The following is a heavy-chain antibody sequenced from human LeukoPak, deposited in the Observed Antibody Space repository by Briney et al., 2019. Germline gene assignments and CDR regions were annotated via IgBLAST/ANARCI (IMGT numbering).Heavy chain of an antibody. Sequence: PGGSLRLSCAASGFTFSGHWMSWVRQAPAKGLEWVANIKQDGSDKHYVDSVKGRFTISRDNAKNSLYLEMNSLRPEDTAVYYCARWVGDGYDYWGLGTLVTVSS. CDR2: IKQDGSDK. J-gene: IGHJ4*02. D-gene: IGHD5-24*01. V-gene: IGHV3-7*01. CDR1: GFTFSGHW. CDR3: ARWVGDGYDY.